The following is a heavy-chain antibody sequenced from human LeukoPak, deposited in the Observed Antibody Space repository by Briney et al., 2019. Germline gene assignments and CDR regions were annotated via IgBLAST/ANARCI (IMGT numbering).Heavy chain of an antibody. CDR1: GGTFSSYA. D-gene: IGHD6-13*01. Sequence: GASVKVSCKASGGTFSSYAISWVRQAPGQGLEWMGGIIPIFGTANYAQKFQGRVTITADESTSTAYMELSSLRSEDTAVYYCARSTDSSSWTPFDYWGQGTLVTVSS. CDR2: IIPIFGTA. CDR3: ARSTDSSSWTPFDY. V-gene: IGHV1-69*13. J-gene: IGHJ4*02.